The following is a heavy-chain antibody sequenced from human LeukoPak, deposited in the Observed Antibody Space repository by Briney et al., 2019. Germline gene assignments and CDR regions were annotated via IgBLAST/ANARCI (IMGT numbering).Heavy chain of an antibody. CDR3: AKEGGYRYLPPYYCYMDV. CDR2: ISGSGGST. D-gene: IGHD5-18*01. CDR1: GFTFSNYA. Sequence: GGSLRLSCAASGFTFSNYAMSWVRQAPGKGLEWVSAISGSGGSTYSADSVKGRFTISRDNSKNTLYLQMNSLRAEDTAVYYCAKEGGYRYLPPYYCYMDVWGKGTTVTVSS. J-gene: IGHJ6*03. V-gene: IGHV3-23*01.